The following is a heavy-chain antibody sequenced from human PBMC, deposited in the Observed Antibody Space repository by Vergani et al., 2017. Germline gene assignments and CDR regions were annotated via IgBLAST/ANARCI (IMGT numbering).Heavy chain of an antibody. J-gene: IGHJ1*01. CDR1: GFTSSYYG. V-gene: IGHV3-30*03. Sequence: VQLVESGGGVVQPGRSLRLSYVVSGFTSSYYGMHWVRQAPGKGLEWVAVISYDGTQKYYADSVKGRFTISRDNSKSTLYLQMNSLRTEDTAVYYCATKSCGTPGCQIGYFREWGQGTLVTVSS. CDR3: ATKSCGTPGCQIGYFRE. D-gene: IGHD1-1*01. CDR2: ISYDGTQK.